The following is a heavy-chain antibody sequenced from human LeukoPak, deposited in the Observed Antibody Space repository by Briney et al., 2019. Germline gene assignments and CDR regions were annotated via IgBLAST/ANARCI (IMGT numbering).Heavy chain of an antibody. CDR2: IYYSGST. V-gene: IGHV4-59*08. D-gene: IGHD6-13*01. Sequence: SETLSLTCVVSGDSISSYSWNWIRQAPGKGLEWIGRIYYSGSTIYNPSLKSRVTILLDTAKNQFSLKLSSVTAAETAVYYCARGCSAGTPHNWFDPWGQGTLVTVSS. CDR3: ARGCSAGTPHNWFDP. J-gene: IGHJ5*02. CDR1: GDSISSYS.